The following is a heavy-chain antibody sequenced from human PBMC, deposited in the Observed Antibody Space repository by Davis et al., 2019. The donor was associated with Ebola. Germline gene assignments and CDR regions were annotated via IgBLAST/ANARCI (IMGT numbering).Heavy chain of an antibody. J-gene: IGHJ4*02. D-gene: IGHD6-13*01. CDR3: ASTLRGIDY. CDR2: INPNSGGT. CDR1: GYTFTSYG. Sequence: AASVKVSCKASGYTFTSYGISWVRQAPGQGPEWMGRINPNSGGTNYAQKLRGRVTMTRDTSISTAYMELSRLRSDDTAVYYCASTLRGIDYWGQGTLVTVSS. V-gene: IGHV1-2*06.